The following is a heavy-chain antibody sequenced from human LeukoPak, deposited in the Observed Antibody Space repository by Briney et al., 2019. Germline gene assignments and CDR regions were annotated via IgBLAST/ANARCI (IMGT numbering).Heavy chain of an antibody. CDR3: ARVGDYDSSGYYLNYYFDY. Sequence: SVTVSCKAPGGTFSSYAISWVRQAPGQGLEWMGGIIPIFGTANYAQKFQGRVTITADESTSTAYMELSSLRSEDTAVYYCARVGDYDSSGYYLNYYFDYWGQGTLVTVSS. D-gene: IGHD3-22*01. V-gene: IGHV1-69*13. J-gene: IGHJ4*02. CDR2: IIPIFGTA. CDR1: GGTFSSYA.